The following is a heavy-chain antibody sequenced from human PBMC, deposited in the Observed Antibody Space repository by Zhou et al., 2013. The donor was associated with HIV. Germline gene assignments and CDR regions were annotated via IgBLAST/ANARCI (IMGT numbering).Heavy chain of an antibody. J-gene: IGHJ3*02. Sequence: QVQLVQSGAEVKNPGSSVKVSCKTSGGTFSSHGISWVRQTPGQGLEWMGRIIPFFNVPKYAQKFQGRVTITADKSTSIAYLDLRSLRSEDTALYFCARGPYYDHTDGGNLDIWGQGTMVTVSS. D-gene: IGHD3-3*01. CDR1: GGTFSSHG. CDR3: ARGPYYDHTDGGNLDI. V-gene: IGHV1-69*04. CDR2: IIPFFNVP.